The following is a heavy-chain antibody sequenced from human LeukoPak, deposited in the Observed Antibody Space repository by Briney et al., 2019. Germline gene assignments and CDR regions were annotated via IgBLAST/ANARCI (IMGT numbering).Heavy chain of an antibody. J-gene: IGHJ4*02. CDR3: ARGWYGDYVPPFDY. D-gene: IGHD4-17*01. CDR2: IGTAGDT. CDR1: GFTFSSYD. Sequence: GGSLRLSCAASGFTFSSYDMHWVRQATGKGLEWVSAIGTAGDTYYPGSVKGRFTISRENAKNSLYLQMNSLRAGDTAVYYCARGWYGDYVPPFDYWGQGTLVTVSS. V-gene: IGHV3-13*01.